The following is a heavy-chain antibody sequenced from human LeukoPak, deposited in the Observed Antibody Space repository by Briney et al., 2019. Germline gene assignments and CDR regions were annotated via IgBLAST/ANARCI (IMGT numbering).Heavy chain of an antibody. J-gene: IGHJ4*02. CDR3: AKDEGGIAAPLVRGYFDY. CDR2: ISGSGGST. V-gene: IGHV3-23*01. CDR1: GFTFSSYA. Sequence: PGGSLRLSCAASGFTFSSYAMSWVRQAPGKGLEWVSAISGSGGSTYYADSVKGRFTISRDNSKNTLYLQMNSLRAEDTAVYYCAKDEGGIAAPLVRGYFDYWGQGTLVTVSS. D-gene: IGHD6-13*01.